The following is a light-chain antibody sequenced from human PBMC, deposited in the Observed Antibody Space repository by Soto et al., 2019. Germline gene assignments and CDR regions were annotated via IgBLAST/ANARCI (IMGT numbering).Light chain of an antibody. CDR2: SVS. V-gene: IGLV7-43*01. CDR3: LLYFGGAQLGV. J-gene: IGLJ3*02. CDR1: TGAVSGGFY. Sequence: QAVVTQEPSLTVSPGGTVTLTCASSTGAVSGGFYPNWFQQKPGQEPRALIYSVSSRHSWTPARFSGSLLGGKAALTLSNAQPEDEADYYCLLYFGGAQLGVFGGGTKLTVL.